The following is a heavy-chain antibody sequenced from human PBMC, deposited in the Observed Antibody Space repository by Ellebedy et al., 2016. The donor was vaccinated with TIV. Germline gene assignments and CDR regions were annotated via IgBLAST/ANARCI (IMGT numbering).Heavy chain of an antibody. CDR3: ARDVWGGGWA. J-gene: IGHJ5*02. Sequence: GESLKISCEASGITFSRNWISWFRLAPGKGLEWVANIKQDGSEKYYVDSVKGRFTTSRDNAKNPVYPQWTSLGAEETAVYYCARDVWGGGWAWGQGTPVTVSS. V-gene: IGHV3-7*01. CDR1: GITFSRNW. D-gene: IGHD6-19*01. CDR2: IKQDGSEK.